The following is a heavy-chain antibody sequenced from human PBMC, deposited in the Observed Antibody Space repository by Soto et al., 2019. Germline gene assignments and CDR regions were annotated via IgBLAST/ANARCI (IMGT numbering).Heavy chain of an antibody. CDR3: ARDEVGYSGYDVSDY. D-gene: IGHD5-12*01. CDR1: GFTFSSYG. Sequence: QVQLVESGGGVVQPGRSLRLSCAASGFTFSSYGMHWVRQAPGKGLEWVAVIWYDGSNKYYADSVKGRFTISRDNSKNTLYLQMNSLRAEDTAVYYCARDEVGYSGYDVSDYWGQGTLVTVSS. V-gene: IGHV3-33*01. J-gene: IGHJ4*02. CDR2: IWYDGSNK.